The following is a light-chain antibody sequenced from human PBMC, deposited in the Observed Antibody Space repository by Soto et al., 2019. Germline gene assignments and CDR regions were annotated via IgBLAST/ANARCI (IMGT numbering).Light chain of an antibody. CDR1: SSNMGNYF. Sequence: QSVLTQPPSVSAAPGQTVAISCSESSSNMGNYFISWYQQVPGTAPRLLIYENNKRPSGIPDRFSGSKSGTSAALDITGLQTGDEAVYYCGTWDSSLSPGVFGGGTQVTVL. CDR2: ENN. CDR3: GTWDSSLSPGV. V-gene: IGLV1-51*02. J-gene: IGLJ3*02.